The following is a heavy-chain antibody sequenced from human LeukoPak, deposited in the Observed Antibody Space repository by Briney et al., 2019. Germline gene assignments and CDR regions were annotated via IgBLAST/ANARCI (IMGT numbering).Heavy chain of an antibody. Sequence: GGSLRLSCAASGFTFSNYNMNWVRQTPGKGLEWVSSITSSGAYIYYADSVKGRLTISRDNAKNSLSLQMNSLRAEDTAVYYCARDQGGVGYWGQGTLVTVSS. CDR3: ARDQGGVGY. D-gene: IGHD3-16*01. CDR2: ITSSGAYI. V-gene: IGHV3-21*01. J-gene: IGHJ4*02. CDR1: GFTFSNYN.